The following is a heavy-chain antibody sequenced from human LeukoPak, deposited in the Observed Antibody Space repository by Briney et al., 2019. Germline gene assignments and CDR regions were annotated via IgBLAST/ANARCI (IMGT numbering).Heavy chain of an antibody. V-gene: IGHV4-59*01. Sequence: PSETLSLTCTVSGGSISSYYWSWIRQPPGKGLEWIGYIYYSGSTTNYNPSLKSRVTISVDTSKNQFSLKLSSVTAADTAVYYCARHSGSYLGYYYYYMDVWGKGTTVTVSS. D-gene: IGHD1-26*01. CDR2: IYYSGSTT. CDR1: GGSISSYY. CDR3: ARHSGSYLGYYYYYMDV. J-gene: IGHJ6*03.